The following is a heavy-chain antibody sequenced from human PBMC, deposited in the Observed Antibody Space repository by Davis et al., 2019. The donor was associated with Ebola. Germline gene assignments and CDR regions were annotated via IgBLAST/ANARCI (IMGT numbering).Heavy chain of an antibody. CDR2: ISSSSSTI. V-gene: IGHV3-48*02. CDR3: ARDTSFIVATITYYYYGMDV. J-gene: IGHJ6*02. Sequence: GESLKISCAASGFTFSSYSMNWVRQAPGKGLEWVSYISSSSSTIYYADSVKGRFTISRDNAKNSLYLQMNSLRDEDTAVYYCARDTSFIVATITYYYYGMDVWGQGTTVTVSS. CDR1: GFTFSSYS. D-gene: IGHD5-12*01.